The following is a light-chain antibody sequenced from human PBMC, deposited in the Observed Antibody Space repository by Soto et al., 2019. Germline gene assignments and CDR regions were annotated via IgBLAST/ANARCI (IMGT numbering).Light chain of an antibody. J-gene: IGLJ1*01. V-gene: IGLV2-8*01. CDR3: SSYAGSNTR. CDR1: SSDVGGYNF. Sequence: QSALTQPPSAPGSPGQSVTISCTGTSSDVGGYNFVSWYQQHPGKAPKLMIYEVSKRPSGVPDRFSGSKSGNTAALTVSGLQAEDEADYYCSSYAGSNTRFGTGTKLTVL. CDR2: EVS.